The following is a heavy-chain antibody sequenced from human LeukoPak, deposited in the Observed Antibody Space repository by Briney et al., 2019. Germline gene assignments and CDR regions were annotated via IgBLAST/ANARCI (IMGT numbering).Heavy chain of an antibody. V-gene: IGHV1-18*01. CDR2: ISAYNGNT. CDR3: ARDTVAKTKYCSGGSCYSAY. CDR1: GGTFSSYA. J-gene: IGHJ4*02. D-gene: IGHD2-15*01. Sequence: ASVKVSCKASGGTFSSYAISWVRQALGQGLEWMGWISAYNGNTNYAQKLQSRVTMTTDTSTSTAYMELRGLRSDDTAVYYCARDTVAKTKYCSGGSCYSAYWGQGTLVTVSS.